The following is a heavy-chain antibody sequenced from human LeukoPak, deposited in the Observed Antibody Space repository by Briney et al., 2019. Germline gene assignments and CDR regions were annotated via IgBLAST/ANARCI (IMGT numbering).Heavy chain of an antibody. D-gene: IGHD5-18*01. CDR1: GYTFTSYD. J-gene: IGHJ6*02. CDR2: MNPNSGNT. CDR3: ARGGYSHGYWPPYYYYGMDV. Sequence: ASVKVSCKASGYTFTSYDINWVRQATGQGLEWMGWMNPNSGNTGYAQKFQGRVTMTRNTSISTAYMELSSLRSEDTAVYYCARGGYSHGYWPPYYYYGMDVWGQGTTVTVSS. V-gene: IGHV1-8*01.